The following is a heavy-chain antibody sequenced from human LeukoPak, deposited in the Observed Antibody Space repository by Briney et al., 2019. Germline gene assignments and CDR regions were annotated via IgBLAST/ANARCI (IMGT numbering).Heavy chain of an antibody. Sequence: ASVKVSCKVSGYTLTELSMHWVRQAPGKGLEWMGGFDPEDGETIYAQKFQGRVTMTEDTSTDTAYMELSSLRSEDTAVYYCATSYCSGGSCYSEYYYYYVRDVWAKGPRSPSP. CDR3: ATSYCSGGSCYSEYYYYYVRDV. J-gene: IGHJ6*02. CDR2: FDPEDGET. V-gene: IGHV1-24*01. CDR1: GYTLTELS. D-gene: IGHD2-15*01.